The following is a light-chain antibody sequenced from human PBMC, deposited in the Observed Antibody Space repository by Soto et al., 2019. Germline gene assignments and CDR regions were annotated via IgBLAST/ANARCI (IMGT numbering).Light chain of an antibody. CDR2: GNS. CDR1: SSNIGAGYD. CDR3: QSYDSSLSADV. V-gene: IGLV1-40*01. Sequence: QSVLTQPPSVSGAPGQRVTISCTGSSSNIGAGYDVHWYQQLPGTAPKLLIYGNSNRPSGVPDRFSGSKSGTSASLAITGLQAEYEADYYGQSYDSSLSADVFGTGTKLTVL. J-gene: IGLJ1*01.